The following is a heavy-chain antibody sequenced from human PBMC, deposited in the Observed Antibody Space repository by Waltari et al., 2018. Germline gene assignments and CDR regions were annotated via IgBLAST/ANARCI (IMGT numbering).Heavy chain of an antibody. CDR2: IYYSGST. V-gene: IGHV4-59*01. J-gene: IGHJ6*02. Sequence: QVQLQESGPGLVKPSETLSLTCTVSRGSISSYYWSWIRQPPGKGLEWIGYIYYSGSTNYNPSLKSRVTISVDTSKNQFSLKLSSVTAADTAVYYCARDRMVRGVYYYYYGMDVWGQGTTVTVSS. CDR1: RGSISSYY. CDR3: ARDRMVRGVYYYYYGMDV. D-gene: IGHD3-10*01.